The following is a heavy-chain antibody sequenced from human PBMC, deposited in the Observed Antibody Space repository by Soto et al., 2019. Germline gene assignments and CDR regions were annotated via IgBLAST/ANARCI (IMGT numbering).Heavy chain of an antibody. J-gene: IGHJ3*02. Sequence: ASVKVSCKASGGTFSSYTISWVRQAPGQGLEWMGRIIPILGIANYAQKFQGRVTITADKSTSTAYMELSSLRSEDTAVYYWASVTYYYDSSGYYAFDSWGQGTMVTVSS. CDR2: IIPILGIA. D-gene: IGHD3-22*01. CDR1: GGTFSSYT. CDR3: ASVTYYYDSSGYYAFDS. V-gene: IGHV1-69*02.